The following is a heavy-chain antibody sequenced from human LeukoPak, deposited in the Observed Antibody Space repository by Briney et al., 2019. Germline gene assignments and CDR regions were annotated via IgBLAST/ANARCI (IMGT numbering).Heavy chain of an antibody. CDR2: ISYDGGDK. V-gene: IGHV3-30*18. CDR3: AKGISSGWPGPDY. J-gene: IGHJ4*02. D-gene: IGHD6-19*01. CDR1: GFTFNTYG. Sequence: GGSLRLSCAPSGFTFNTYGMHWVRQAPGKGLEWVAAISYDGGDKYYADSVKGRFTISRDNSKNTLYLQMNSLRAEDTAVYYCAKGISSGWPGPDYWGQGTLVTVSS.